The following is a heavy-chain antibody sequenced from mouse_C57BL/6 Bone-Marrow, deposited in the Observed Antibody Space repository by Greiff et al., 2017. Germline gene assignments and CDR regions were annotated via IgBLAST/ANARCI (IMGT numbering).Heavy chain of an antibody. Sequence: QVQLQQSGAELVKPGASVKMSCKASGYTFTSYWITWVKQRPGQGLEWIGDIYPGSGSTNYNEKFKSKATLTVDTSSSTAYMQLSSLTSEDSAVYDCARRQLRAGLFAYWGQGTLVTVSA. CDR2: IYPGSGST. CDR1: GYTFTSYW. J-gene: IGHJ3*01. V-gene: IGHV1-55*01. CDR3: ARRQLRAGLFAY. D-gene: IGHD3-2*02.